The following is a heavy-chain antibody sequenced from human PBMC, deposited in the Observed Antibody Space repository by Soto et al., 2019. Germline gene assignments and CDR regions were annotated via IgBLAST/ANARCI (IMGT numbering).Heavy chain of an antibody. CDR1: GGTFSSYA. D-gene: IGHD6-19*01. CDR2: IIPIFGTA. J-gene: IGHJ6*02. CDR3: ARDHSSGIYYYYYYGMDV. V-gene: IGHV1-69*01. Sequence: QVQLVQSGAEVKKPGSSVKVSCKASGGTFSSYAISWVRQAPGQGLEWMGGIIPIFGTANYAQKFQGRVTITADESTSTAYMELSSLRSEDTAVYYCARDHSSGIYYYYYYGMDVWGQGTTVTVSS.